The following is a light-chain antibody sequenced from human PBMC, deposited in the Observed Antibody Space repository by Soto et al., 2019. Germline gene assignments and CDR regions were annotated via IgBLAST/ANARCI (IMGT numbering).Light chain of an antibody. Sequence: QSALTQPASVSGSPGQSITISCTGTSSDDGGYNYVSWYQRHPGKAPKLMIYEVSNRPSGVSNRFSGSKSGNTASLTISGPQAEDEADYYIIANTRSSTYGFGTWTKVTVL. CDR3: IANTRSSTYG. V-gene: IGLV2-14*01. CDR1: SSDDGGYNY. CDR2: EVS. J-gene: IGLJ1*01.